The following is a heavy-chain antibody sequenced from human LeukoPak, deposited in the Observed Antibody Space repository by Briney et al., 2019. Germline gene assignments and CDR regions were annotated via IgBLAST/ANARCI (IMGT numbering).Heavy chain of an antibody. D-gene: IGHD3-22*01. CDR3: ARLKFYDSTGYSPGYYMDV. V-gene: IGHV4-4*07. CDR2: IYGSGIT. J-gene: IGHJ6*03. Sequence: PSETLPLTCTVSGGSIISNYWSWIRQSAGTGLEWIGRIYGSGITDYNPSLKSRVTMSLDTSRKQFSLRLTSVTAADTAVYYCARLKFYDSTGYSPGYYMDVWGKGTTVSVFS. CDR1: GGSIISNY.